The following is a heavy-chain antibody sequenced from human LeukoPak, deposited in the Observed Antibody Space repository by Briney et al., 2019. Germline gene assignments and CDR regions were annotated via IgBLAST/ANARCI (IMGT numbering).Heavy chain of an antibody. D-gene: IGHD5-18*01. V-gene: IGHV4-59*01. CDR2: IYYSGST. Sequence: SETLSLTCTVSGGSISSYYWSWIRQPPGKGLEWIGYIYYSGSTNYNPSLESRVTISVDTSKNQFSLKLSSVTAADTAVYYCARDRPGYLGYYYYGMDVWGQGTTVTVSS. CDR3: ARDRPGYLGYYYYGMDV. J-gene: IGHJ6*02. CDR1: GGSISSYY.